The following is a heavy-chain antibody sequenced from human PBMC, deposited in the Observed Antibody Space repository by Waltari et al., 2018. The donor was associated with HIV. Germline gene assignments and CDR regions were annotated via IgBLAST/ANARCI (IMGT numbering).Heavy chain of an antibody. D-gene: IGHD3-16*01. V-gene: IGHV3-73*01. CDR1: GFTASSNY. CDR3: GGIPGGY. J-gene: IGHJ4*02. CDR2: IRSKANSYAT. Sequence: EVQLVETGGGLIQPGGSLRLSWAAFGFTASSNYMSWVRQASGKGLEWVGRIRSKANSYATAYAASVKGRFTISRDDSKNTAYLQMNSLKTEDTAVYYCGGIPGGYWGQGTLVTVSS.